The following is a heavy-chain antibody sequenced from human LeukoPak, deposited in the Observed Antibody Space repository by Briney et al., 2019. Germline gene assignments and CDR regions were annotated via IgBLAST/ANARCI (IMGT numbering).Heavy chain of an antibody. J-gene: IGHJ4*02. CDR3: TTETGYCSGGSCYPLDY. V-gene: IGHV3-15*01. Sequence: GGSLRLSCAASGFTFSNAWMSWVRQAPGKGLEWVSRIKSKTDGGTTDYAAPVKGRFTISRDDSKNTLYLQMNSLKTEDTAVYYCTTETGYCSGGSCYPLDYWGQGTLVTVSS. CDR2: IKSKTDGGTT. D-gene: IGHD2-15*01. CDR1: GFTFSNAW.